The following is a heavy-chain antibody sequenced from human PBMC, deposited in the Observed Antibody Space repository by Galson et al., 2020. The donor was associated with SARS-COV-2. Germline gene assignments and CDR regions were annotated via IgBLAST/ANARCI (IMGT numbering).Heavy chain of an antibody. CDR3: TLVLAS. CDR2: INGDGSST. CDR1: GFTFNDYW. V-gene: IGHV3-74*01. J-gene: IGHJ4*02. Sequence: GGSLRLSCAASGFTFNDYWMHWVRQAPGKGLEWVALINGDGSSTNYADSVKGRFTISRDNAKNTMYLQMNSLRGEDTAVYYCTLVLASWGQGTLVTVSS.